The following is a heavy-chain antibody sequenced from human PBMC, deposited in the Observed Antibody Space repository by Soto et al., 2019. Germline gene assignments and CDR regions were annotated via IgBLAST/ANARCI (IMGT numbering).Heavy chain of an antibody. J-gene: IGHJ4*02. V-gene: IGHV3-15*01. CDR3: TFRHDFWSGYYDY. CDR2: IKSKTDGGTT. CDR1: GFTFSNAW. Sequence: PGGSLRLSCAASGFTFSNAWMSWVRQAPGKGLEWVGRIKSKTDGGTTDYAAPVKGRFTISRDDSKNTLYLQMNSLKTEDTGVYYCTFRHDFWSGYYDYWGQGTLVTVSS. D-gene: IGHD3-3*01.